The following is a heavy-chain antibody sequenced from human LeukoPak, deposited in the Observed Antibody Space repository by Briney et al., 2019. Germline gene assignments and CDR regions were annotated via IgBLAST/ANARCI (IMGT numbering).Heavy chain of an antibody. J-gene: IGHJ4*02. CDR1: GFTFSGSA. CDR3: RAAADLNDY. Sequence: GSQRLSCAASGFTFSGSAMHWVRQASGKGLEWLGRIRSKADSYTTACAASVKGRFIVSRDDSKNTAYLQMNSLKTEDTAVYYCRAAADLNDYWGQGTLVTVSS. CDR2: IRSKADSYTT. V-gene: IGHV3-73*01. D-gene: IGHD6-13*01.